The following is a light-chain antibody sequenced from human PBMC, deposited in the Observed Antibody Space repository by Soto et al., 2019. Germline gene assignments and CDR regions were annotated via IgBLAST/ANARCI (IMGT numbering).Light chain of an antibody. CDR1: QSVNNNY. V-gene: IGKV3-20*01. J-gene: IGKJ2*01. CDR2: DAS. Sequence: DIVLTQSPGTLSLSPGERGTLSCRASQSVNNNYLAWYQQKPGLAPRLLIYDASSRATGIPDRFSGSGSGTDFTLTINRLKPEDFAVYYCQQYGTSNTFGQGTKLEIK. CDR3: QQYGTSNT.